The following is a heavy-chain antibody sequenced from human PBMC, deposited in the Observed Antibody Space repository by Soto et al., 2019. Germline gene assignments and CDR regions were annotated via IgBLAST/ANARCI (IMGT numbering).Heavy chain of an antibody. V-gene: IGHV3-48*02. D-gene: IGHD4-4*01. J-gene: IGHJ6*02. CDR3: ARDGSNYESYYYGMDV. Sequence: EVQLVESGGGLVQPGGSLRLSCAASGFTFSSYSMNWVRQAPGKGLVWVSYISSSRSTIYYADSVKGRFTISRDNAKNSLYLQMNSLRDENTAVYYCARDGSNYESYYYGMDVCGQGTTVTVSS. CDR1: GFTFSSYS. CDR2: ISSSRSTI.